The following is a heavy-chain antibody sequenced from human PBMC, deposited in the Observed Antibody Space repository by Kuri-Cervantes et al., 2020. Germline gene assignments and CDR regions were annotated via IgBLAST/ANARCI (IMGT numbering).Heavy chain of an antibody. J-gene: IGHJ3*01. CDR1: GFTFSNAW. CDR2: IKSKTDGGTT. D-gene: IGHD4-23*01. Sequence: GESLKISCAASGFTFSNAWMSWVRQAPGKGLEWVGRIKSKTDGGTTDYAAPVKGRFTISRDNAKNTVYLQMNSLRVEDTAVYYCARGERGGFDLWGQGTTVTVSS. CDR3: ARGERGGFDL. V-gene: IGHV3-15*05.